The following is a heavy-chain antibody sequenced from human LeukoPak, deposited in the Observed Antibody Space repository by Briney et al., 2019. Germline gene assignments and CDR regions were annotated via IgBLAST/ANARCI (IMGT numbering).Heavy chain of an antibody. J-gene: IGHJ3*02. CDR2: VSSSSTSI. CDR3: AREAGEAFDI. V-gene: IGHV3-21*01. Sequence: GESLRLSCAASGFTFSTYTLNWVRQAPGKGLEWVSCVSSSSTSIYYADSVKGRFTNSRDNAKNSVYLQMNSLRAEDTAVYYCAREAGEAFDIWGQGTMVTVSS. D-gene: IGHD3-10*01. CDR1: GFTFSTYT.